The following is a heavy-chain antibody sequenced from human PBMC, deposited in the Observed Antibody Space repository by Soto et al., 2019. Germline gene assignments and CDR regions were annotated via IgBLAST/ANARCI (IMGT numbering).Heavy chain of an antibody. D-gene: IGHD6-19*01. CDR3: AKNVAVAGFCLDP. CDR1: GDSISSHY. V-gene: IGHV4-59*11. J-gene: IGHJ5*02. CDR2: IYHSGGT. Sequence: SETLSLTCTVSGDSISSHYWSWIRQPPGKGLEWIGHIYHSGGTRYNPSLRSRVPISVDTSKNQFSLKLRSVTAADTAVYYCAKNVAVAGFCLDPWGQGILVTVSS.